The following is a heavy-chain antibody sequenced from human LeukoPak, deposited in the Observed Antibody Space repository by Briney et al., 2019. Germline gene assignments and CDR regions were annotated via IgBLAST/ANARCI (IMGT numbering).Heavy chain of an antibody. CDR3: ATEYCASSSCRFDS. D-gene: IGHD2-2*01. V-gene: IGHV4-59*01. Sequence: SETLSLTCTVSGGSISSYYWSWIRQPPGKGLEWIGYIYNSGSTNYNPSLKSRVTISLDTSKKQFSLKLTSVTAADTAIYYCATEYCASSSCRFDSWGQGTLVTVSS. CDR1: GGSISSYY. J-gene: IGHJ4*02. CDR2: IYNSGST.